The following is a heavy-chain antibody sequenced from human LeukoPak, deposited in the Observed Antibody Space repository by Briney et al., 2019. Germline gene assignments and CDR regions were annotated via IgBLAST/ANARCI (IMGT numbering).Heavy chain of an antibody. CDR2: IYTSGST. CDR1: GGSISSYY. J-gene: IGHJ4*02. V-gene: IGHV4-4*07. D-gene: IGHD6-13*01. Sequence: PSETLSLTCTVSGGSISSYYWSWIRQPAGKGLEWIGRIYTSGSTNYNPSLKSRVTMSVDTSKNQFSLKLSSVTAADTAVYYCAREQYSSSWYTLDYWGQGTLVTVSS. CDR3: AREQYSSSWYTLDY.